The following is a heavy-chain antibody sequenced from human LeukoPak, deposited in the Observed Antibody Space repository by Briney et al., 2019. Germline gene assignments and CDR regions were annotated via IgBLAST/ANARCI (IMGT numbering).Heavy chain of an antibody. CDR3: AGGNYGDYWYFDL. CDR1: GLTFDDYA. D-gene: IGHD4-17*01. J-gene: IGHJ2*01. CDR2: ISWNSGTI. V-gene: IGHV3-9*01. Sequence: GRSLRLSCAASGLTFDDYAMHWVRQAPGKGLEWVSGISWNSGTIGYADCVKGRFTTSRDNAKNSLYLQMNSLRAEDTALYYCAGGNYGDYWYFDLWGRGTLVTVSS.